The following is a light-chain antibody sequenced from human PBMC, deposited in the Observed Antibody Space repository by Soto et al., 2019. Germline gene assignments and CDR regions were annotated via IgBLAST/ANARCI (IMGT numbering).Light chain of an antibody. CDR1: SSDVGGYNY. J-gene: IGLJ2*01. CDR3: SSYAGSNTYVV. Sequence: QSVLTQPPSASGSPGQSVTISCTGTSSDVGGYNYVSWYQQHPGKAPKLMIYEVSKRPSGVPDRFSGSKSGNTASLTVSGLQAEDEAYYYCSSYAGSNTYVVFGGGTKVTVL. V-gene: IGLV2-8*01. CDR2: EVS.